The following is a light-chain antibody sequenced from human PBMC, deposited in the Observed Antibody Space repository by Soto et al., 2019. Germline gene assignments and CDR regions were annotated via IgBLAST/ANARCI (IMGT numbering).Light chain of an antibody. Sequence: QMTQSPSSLSASVGEKIIITCRASRAVGSDVSWYQQKPGQAPKLLIYAASNLYNGVPSRFSGSRSGTEFTLTISSLQPEDFASYYCLQDYGDSWTFGQGTKVEIE. CDR1: RAVGSD. V-gene: IGKV1-6*01. CDR2: AAS. CDR3: LQDYGDSWT. J-gene: IGKJ1*01.